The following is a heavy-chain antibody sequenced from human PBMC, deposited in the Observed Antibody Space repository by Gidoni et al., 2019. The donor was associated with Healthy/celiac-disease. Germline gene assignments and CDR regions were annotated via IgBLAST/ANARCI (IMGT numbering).Heavy chain of an antibody. Sequence: QVQLVQSGAEVKKPGASVKVSCKASGYTFTGYYMHWVRQAPGQGLEWMGWINPNSGGTNYAQKFQGRVTMTRDTSISTAYMELSRLRSDDTAVYYCARTPVARSQLLYYYYGMDVWGQGTTVTVSS. CDR1: GYTFTGYY. CDR2: INPNSGGT. CDR3: ARTPVARSQLLYYYYGMDV. D-gene: IGHD2-2*01. V-gene: IGHV1-2*02. J-gene: IGHJ6*02.